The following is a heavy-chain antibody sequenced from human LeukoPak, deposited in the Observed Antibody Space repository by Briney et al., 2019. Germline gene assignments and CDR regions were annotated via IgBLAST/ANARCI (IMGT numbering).Heavy chain of an antibody. Sequence: GGSLRLSCAASGFTFSSYWMSWVRQAPGKGLEGVANIKQDGSEKYYVDSVKGRFTISRDNAKNSLYLQMNSLRAEDTAVYYCARVSSSWYGAFDIWGQGTMVTVSS. V-gene: IGHV3-7*01. CDR3: ARVSSSWYGAFDI. D-gene: IGHD6-13*01. CDR2: IKQDGSEK. CDR1: GFTFSSYW. J-gene: IGHJ3*02.